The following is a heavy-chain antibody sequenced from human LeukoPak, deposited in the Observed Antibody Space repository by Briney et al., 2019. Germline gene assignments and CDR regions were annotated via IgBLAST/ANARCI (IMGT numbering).Heavy chain of an antibody. D-gene: IGHD6-13*01. CDR2: IIPIFGTA. V-gene: IGHV1-69*13. J-gene: IGHJ6*03. CDR1: GGTFSSYA. CDR3: ARAGWGYSSSWDYYYYMDV. Sequence: ASVKVSCKASGGTFSSYAISWVRQAPGQGLEWMGGIIPIFGTANYAQKFQGRVTITADESTSTAYMELSRLRSDDTAVYYCARAGWGYSSSWDYYYYMDVWGKGTTVTVSS.